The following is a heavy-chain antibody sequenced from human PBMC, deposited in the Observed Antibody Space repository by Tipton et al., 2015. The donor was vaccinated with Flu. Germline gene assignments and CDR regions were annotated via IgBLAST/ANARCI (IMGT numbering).Heavy chain of an antibody. CDR2: ISSDSTSI. Sequence: QLMQSGGGLVTPGGSLRLSCAASGFTFSSYNMNWVRQAPGKGVEWVSSISSDSTSIYYADSVKGRFTISRDNAKNSLYLQMNSLRAEDAAVYYCARDITIFWVPPPFDAFDIWGQGTMVTVSS. J-gene: IGHJ3*02. CDR3: ARDITIFWVPPPFDAFDI. D-gene: IGHD3-3*01. CDR1: GFTFSSYN. V-gene: IGHV3-21*01.